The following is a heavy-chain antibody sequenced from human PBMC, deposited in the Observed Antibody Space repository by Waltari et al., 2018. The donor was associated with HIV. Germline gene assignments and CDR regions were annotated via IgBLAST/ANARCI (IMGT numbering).Heavy chain of an antibody. V-gene: IGHV3-72*01. CDR1: GFIFSDHS. J-gene: IGHJ4*02. Sequence: EGQLVASGGGLVQPGGSLRLSCAASGFIFSDHSVDWVRQIPGKGLEWLGRSRDKVHSYSTVYAASVEGRFTISRNESENSVSLQMNYLAREDTAIYYCTRSGRGIPPNYWGLGARVTVSS. CDR2: SRDKVHSYST. CDR3: TRSGRGIPPNY.